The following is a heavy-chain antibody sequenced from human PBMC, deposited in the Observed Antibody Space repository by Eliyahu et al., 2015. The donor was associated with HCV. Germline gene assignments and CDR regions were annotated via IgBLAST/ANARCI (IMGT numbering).Heavy chain of an antibody. V-gene: IGHV4-39*01. CDR3: ARHEADCSSTSCYPYYYYGMDV. J-gene: IGHJ6*02. CDR1: GGSISSSSYY. Sequence: QLQLQESGPGLVKPSETLSLTCTVSGGSISSSSYYWGWXRQPPGKGLEWIGSIYYSGSTYYNPSLKSRVTISVDTSKNQFSLKLSSVTAADTAVYYCARHEADCSSTSCYPYYYYGMDVWGQGTTVTVSS. CDR2: IYYSGST. D-gene: IGHD2-2*01.